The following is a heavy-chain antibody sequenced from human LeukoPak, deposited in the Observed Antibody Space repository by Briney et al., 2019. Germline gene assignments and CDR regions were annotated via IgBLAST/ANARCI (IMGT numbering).Heavy chain of an antibody. CDR3: ARTLYYDFWMFDY. Sequence: GAXXKVSCKASGYTFTGYYMHWVRQAPGQGLEWMGWINPNSGGTNYAQKFQGRVTMTRDTSTSTAYMELSRLRSDDTAVYYCARTLYYDFWMFDYWGQGTLVTVSS. CDR1: GYTFTGYY. J-gene: IGHJ4*02. CDR2: INPNSGGT. D-gene: IGHD3-3*01. V-gene: IGHV1-2*02.